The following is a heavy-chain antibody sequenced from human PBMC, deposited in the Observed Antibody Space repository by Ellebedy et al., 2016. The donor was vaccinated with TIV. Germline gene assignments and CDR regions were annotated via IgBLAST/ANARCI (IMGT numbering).Heavy chain of an antibody. CDR3: AIDCSSTSCYTSYYMDV. Sequence: SVKVSXXASGGTFSSYAISWVRQAPGQGLEWMGGIIPIFGTANYAQKFQGRVTITADESTSTAYMELSSLRSEDTAVYYCAIDCSSTSCYTSYYMDVWGKGTTVTVSS. CDR1: GGTFSSYA. D-gene: IGHD2-2*02. CDR2: IIPIFGTA. J-gene: IGHJ6*03. V-gene: IGHV1-69*13.